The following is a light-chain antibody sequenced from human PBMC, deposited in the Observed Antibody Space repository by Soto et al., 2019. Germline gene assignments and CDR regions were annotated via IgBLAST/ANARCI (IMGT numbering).Light chain of an antibody. Sequence: QSVLAQPASVSGSPGQSITISCTGTTSDVGRYNLVSWYQHHPDKAPKLVIYEDNKRPSGISNRFSGSKSGNTASLTISGLQAEDEADYYCCSHAGGGTVLFGGGTKLTVL. V-gene: IGLV2-23*01. CDR3: CSHAGGGTVL. CDR1: TSDVGRYNL. CDR2: EDN. J-gene: IGLJ3*02.